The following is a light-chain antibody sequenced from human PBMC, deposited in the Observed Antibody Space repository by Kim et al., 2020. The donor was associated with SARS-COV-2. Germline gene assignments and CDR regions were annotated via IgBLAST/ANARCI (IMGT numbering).Light chain of an antibody. CDR3: QHYNSYST. Sequence: AASVEDRATISCRASQIISSWLSCYQQKPGKAPKLLIYKASSLESVVPSRFSGSGSRTEFTLIISSLHPDDFATYYYQHYNSYSTFGQGTKVDIK. V-gene: IGKV1-5*03. CDR1: QIISSW. J-gene: IGKJ1*01. CDR2: KAS.